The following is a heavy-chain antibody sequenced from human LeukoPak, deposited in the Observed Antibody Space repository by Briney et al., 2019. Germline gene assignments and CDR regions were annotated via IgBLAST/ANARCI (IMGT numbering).Heavy chain of an antibody. J-gene: IGHJ4*02. Sequence: PSETLSLTCAVYGGSFSGYYWSWIRQPPGKGLEWIGEINHSGSTNYSPSLKSRVTISVDTSKNQFSLKLSSVTAADTAVYYCASGDYDSVDYWGQGTLVTVSS. CDR1: GGSFSGYY. D-gene: IGHD3-9*01. V-gene: IGHV4-34*01. CDR2: INHSGST. CDR3: ASGDYDSVDY.